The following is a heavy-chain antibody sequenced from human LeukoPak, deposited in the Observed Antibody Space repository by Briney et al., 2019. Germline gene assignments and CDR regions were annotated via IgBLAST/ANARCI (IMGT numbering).Heavy chain of an antibody. CDR2: ISGSGGST. J-gene: IGHJ3*02. CDR1: GFTFSSYA. Sequence: GGSLRLSCEASGFTFSSYAISWGRQAPGKGLEWVSGISGSGGSTYYADSVKGRFTISRDNSKDTLYLQMNSLRAEDTATYYCAKPVLRFLEWLSLGHAFDIWGQGTMVTVSS. CDR3: AKPVLRFLEWLSLGHAFDI. D-gene: IGHD3-3*01. V-gene: IGHV3-23*01.